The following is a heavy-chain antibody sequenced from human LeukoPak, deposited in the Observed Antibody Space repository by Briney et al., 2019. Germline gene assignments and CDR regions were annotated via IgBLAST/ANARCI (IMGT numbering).Heavy chain of an antibody. Sequence: GGSLRLSCAASGFTFSSCAMSWVRQAPGKGQEWVSTIIDSGKSIYYADSAEGRFTISRDNSKNTLYLQMNSLRAGDTAVYYCAKDPIFSGSYGVFDYWGLGTLVTVSS. CDR2: IIDSGKSI. V-gene: IGHV3-23*01. D-gene: IGHD1-26*01. J-gene: IGHJ4*02. CDR1: GFTFSSCA. CDR3: AKDPIFSGSYGVFDY.